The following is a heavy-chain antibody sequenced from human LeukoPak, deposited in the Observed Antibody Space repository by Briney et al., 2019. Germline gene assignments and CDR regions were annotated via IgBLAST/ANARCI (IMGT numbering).Heavy chain of an antibody. CDR2: IYSGGST. Sequence: GGSLRLSCAASGFTFSSYAMSWVRQAPGKGLEWVSVIYSGGSTYYADSVEGRFTISRDNSKNTLYLQMNSLRAEDTAVYYCVRERGSYGDYAGFDPWGQGTLVTVSS. CDR3: VRERGSYGDYAGFDP. V-gene: IGHV3-53*01. J-gene: IGHJ5*02. CDR1: GFTFSSYA. D-gene: IGHD4-17*01.